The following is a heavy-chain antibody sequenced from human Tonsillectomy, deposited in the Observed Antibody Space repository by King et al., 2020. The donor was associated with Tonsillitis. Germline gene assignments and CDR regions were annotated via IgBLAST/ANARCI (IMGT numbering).Heavy chain of an antibody. V-gene: IGHV4-61*02. J-gene: IGHJ2*01. CDR3: VRESRDWYFDL. Sequence: VQLQESGPALVKPSQTLSLTCTVSGGSISNADYYWNWIRQPAGKGLEWIGLVYTIGTTDYNPSLKSRVTISVDKSKNQVSLKLTSVTAADTAAYYCVRESRDWYFDLWGRGTLVTVSS. CDR1: GGSISNADYY. CDR2: VYTIGTT.